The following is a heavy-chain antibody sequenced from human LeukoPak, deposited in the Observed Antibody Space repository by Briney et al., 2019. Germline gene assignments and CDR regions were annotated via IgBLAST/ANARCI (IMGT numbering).Heavy chain of an antibody. D-gene: IGHD2-2*01. CDR2: INTDGSST. CDR3: ARTRNGPFDY. Sequence: GGSLRLSCAASGFTFSIYWMHWVRQAPGKGLVWVSRINTDGSSTRYADSVKGRFTISRDNAKNTVYLQMNSLRAEDTAVYYCARTRNGPFDYWGQGTLVTVSS. CDR1: GFTFSIYW. J-gene: IGHJ4*02. V-gene: IGHV3-74*01.